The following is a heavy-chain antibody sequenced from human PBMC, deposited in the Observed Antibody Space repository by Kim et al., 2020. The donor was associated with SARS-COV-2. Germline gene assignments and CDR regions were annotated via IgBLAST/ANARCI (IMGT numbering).Heavy chain of an antibody. D-gene: IGHD2-21*02. V-gene: IGHV3-74*01. J-gene: IGHJ4*02. CDR2: ITSDGSST. Sequence: GGSLRLACAASGFTFSSYWMHWVRQAPGKGLVWVSRITSDGSSTSYADSVKGRFTISRDNAKNTLYLQMNSLRAEDTSVYYCARGPDVACCGYDCPPDYWGQGTLVTVSS. CDR1: GFTFSSYW. CDR3: ARGPDVACCGYDCPPDY.